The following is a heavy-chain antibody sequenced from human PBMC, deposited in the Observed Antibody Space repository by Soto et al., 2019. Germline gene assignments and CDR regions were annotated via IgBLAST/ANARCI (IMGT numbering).Heavy chain of an antibody. CDR3: ARDVYSSSRYFDY. CDR1: GFTFSSYS. V-gene: IGHV3-21*01. Sequence: EVQLVESGGGLVKPGGSLRLSCAASGFTFSSYSMNWVRQAPGKGLEWVSSISSSSSYIYYADSVKGRFTISRDNAKNSLYLQMNSLRAEDTAVYYCARDVYSSSRYFDYWGQGTLFTGSS. J-gene: IGHJ4*02. CDR2: ISSSSSYI. D-gene: IGHD6-6*01.